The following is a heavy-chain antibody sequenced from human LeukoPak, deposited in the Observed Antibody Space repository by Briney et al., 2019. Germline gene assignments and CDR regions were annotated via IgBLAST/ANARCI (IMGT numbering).Heavy chain of an antibody. CDR3: ARGLSQIVVVPAASGIRTYNWFDP. J-gene: IGHJ5*02. Sequence: PSETLSLTCTVSGGSISSGDYYWSWIRQPPGKGLEWIGYIYYSGSTYYNPSLKSRVTISVDTSKNQFSLKLSSVTVADTAVYYCARGLSQIVVVPAASGIRTYNWFDPWGQGTLVTVSS. CDR2: IYYSGST. D-gene: IGHD2-2*01. V-gene: IGHV4-30-4*08. CDR1: GGSISSGDYY.